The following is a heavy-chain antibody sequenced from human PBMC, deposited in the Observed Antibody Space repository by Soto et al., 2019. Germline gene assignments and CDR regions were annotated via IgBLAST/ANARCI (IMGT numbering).Heavy chain of an antibody. V-gene: IGHV4-34*01. CDR3: SRRRDYDILTGYPSWFDY. CDR1: GGSFSGYY. Sequence: SETLSLTCAGYGGSFSGYYWSWIRQPPGKGLEWIGSIYYSGSTYYNPSLKSRVTISVDTSKNQFSLKLSSVTAADTAVYYCSRRRDYDILTGYPSWFDYWGQGTLVTVSS. CDR2: IYYSGST. D-gene: IGHD3-9*01. J-gene: IGHJ4*02.